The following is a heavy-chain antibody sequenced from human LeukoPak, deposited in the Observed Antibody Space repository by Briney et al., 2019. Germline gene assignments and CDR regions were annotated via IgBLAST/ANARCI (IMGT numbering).Heavy chain of an antibody. D-gene: IGHD4-17*01. J-gene: IGHJ4*02. CDR2: IYSSGSI. V-gene: IGHV4-4*07. CDR1: GGSISSYY. Sequence: SETLSLTCTVSGGSISSYYWSWIRQTAGKGLEWIGRIYSSGSIYYDPSLKSRITMSLDTPRNQLSLKLSSVTAADTAVYYCARGISGDYGLGHWGQGTLVTVSS. CDR3: ARGISGDYGLGH.